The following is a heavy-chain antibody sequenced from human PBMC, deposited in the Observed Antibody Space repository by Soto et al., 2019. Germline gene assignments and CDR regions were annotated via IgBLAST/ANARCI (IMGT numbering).Heavy chain of an antibody. V-gene: IGHV4-34*01. CDR2: INHSGST. CDR3: ARGWGRIFDY. Sequence: QVQLQQWGAGLLKPSETQSLTCAVYGGSFNGYYWNCICQPPGKGLEWIGEINHSGSTNYNPSLKSRVTLSVDTSKNQFSLKLSSVTAADTAVYYCARGWGRIFDYWGQGTLVTVSS. CDR1: GGSFNGYY. J-gene: IGHJ4*02. D-gene: IGHD7-27*01.